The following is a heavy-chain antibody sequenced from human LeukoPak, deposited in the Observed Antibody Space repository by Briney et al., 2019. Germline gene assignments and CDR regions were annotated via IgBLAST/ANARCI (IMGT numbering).Heavy chain of an antibody. CDR1: GYTFTGYY. CDR3: ARGGHSDYGGLFDY. D-gene: IGHD4-23*01. J-gene: IGHJ4*02. CDR2: IDPNSGGT. Sequence: VASVKVSCKASGYTFTGYYMHWVRQAPGQGLEWMGWIDPNSGGTNYAQKFQGRVTMTRDTSISTANLELSWLRSDDTAVYYCARGGHSDYGGLFDYWGQGTLVTVSS. V-gene: IGHV1-2*02.